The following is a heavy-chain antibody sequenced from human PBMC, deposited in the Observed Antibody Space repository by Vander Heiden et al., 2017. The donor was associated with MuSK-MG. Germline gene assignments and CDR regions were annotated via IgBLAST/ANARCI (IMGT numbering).Heavy chain of an antibody. CDR2: TYPNGET. CDR3: AMSVTYNRADF. D-gene: IGHD4-17*01. V-gene: IGHV3-66*01. CDR1: GLIVSRNH. J-gene: IGHJ4*02. Sequence: EVQLVESGGGLVQPGGSLRLSCVASGLIVSRNHMNGVRQSPGKGLQWVSTTYPNGETYYADSVKDRFTISRDNSKNTVYLQMSSLRAEDSAVYYCAMSVTYNRADFWGQGTQLTVSP.